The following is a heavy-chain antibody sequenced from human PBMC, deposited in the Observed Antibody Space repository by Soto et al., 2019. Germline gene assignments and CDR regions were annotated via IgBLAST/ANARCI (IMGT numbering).Heavy chain of an antibody. V-gene: IGHV1-3*05. CDR1: GYTFTSYA. J-gene: IGHJ4*02. CDR3: ARDFSRVVVAPGY. Sequence: QVQLVQSGAEEKKPGASVKVSCKASGYTFTSYAMHWVRQAPGQRLEWMGWINAGNSDTKYSQKFQGRVTITSDTSASTAYMELSSLRSEDTAVYYCARDFSRVVVAPGYWGQGTLVTVSS. D-gene: IGHD3-22*01. CDR2: INAGNSDT.